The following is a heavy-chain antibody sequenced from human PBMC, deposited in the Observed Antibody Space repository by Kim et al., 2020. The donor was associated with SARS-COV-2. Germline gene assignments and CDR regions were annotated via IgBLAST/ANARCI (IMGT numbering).Heavy chain of an antibody. Sequence: GESLKISCKGSGYSFTSYWIGWVRQMPGKGLEWMGIIYPGDSDTRYSPSFQGQVTISADKSISTAYLQWSSLKASDTAMYYCARRGYSYGLGSFYYYYYGMDVWGQGTMVTVSS. CDR1: GYSFTSYW. V-gene: IGHV5-51*01. D-gene: IGHD5-18*01. CDR3: ARRGYSYGLGSFYYYYYGMDV. CDR2: IYPGDSDT. J-gene: IGHJ6*02.